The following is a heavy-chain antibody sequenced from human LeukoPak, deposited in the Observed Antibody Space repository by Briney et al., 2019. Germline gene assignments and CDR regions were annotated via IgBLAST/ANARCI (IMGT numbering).Heavy chain of an antibody. CDR3: ARDPVVIAAVGVGYFDL. V-gene: IGHV3-23*01. CDR2: ISGSGGST. CDR1: GFTFSSYA. D-gene: IGHD6-13*01. Sequence: GGSLRLSCAASGFTFSSYAMSWVRQAPGKGLEWVSAISGSGGSTYYADSVKGRFTISRDNSKNTLYVQMNSLRAEDTAVYYCARDPVVIAAVGVGYFDLWGRGTLVSVSS. J-gene: IGHJ2*01.